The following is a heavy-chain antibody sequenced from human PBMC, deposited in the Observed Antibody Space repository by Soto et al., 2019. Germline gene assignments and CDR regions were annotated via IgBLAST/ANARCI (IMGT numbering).Heavy chain of an antibody. J-gene: IGHJ6*02. CDR2: ISAYNGNT. Sequence: QVQLVQSGGEVKKPGASVKVSCKTSGYSFTTYGISWVRQAPGQGLEWMGWISAYNGNTNYAQKPQXXXPXXTDTSTSTAYMELRSLRSDDTAVYYCAREGPAPYYYYGMDVWGQGSTVTVSS. CDR1: GYSFTTYG. V-gene: IGHV1-18*01. CDR3: AREGPAPYYYYGMDV.